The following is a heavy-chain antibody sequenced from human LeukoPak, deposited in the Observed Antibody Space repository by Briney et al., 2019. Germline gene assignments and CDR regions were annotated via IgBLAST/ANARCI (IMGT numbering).Heavy chain of an antibody. V-gene: IGHV3-23*01. D-gene: IGHD1-26*01. CDR2: MSGSGGST. Sequence: GGSLRLSCAASGFSFSSYALSWVRQAPGKGLEWVSVMSGSGGSTYYADSVKGRFTLSRDNSNNTLFLQMNSLRAEDTAIYYCAKGRIVGATLFECWGQGALVTVSS. CDR3: AKGRIVGATLFEC. J-gene: IGHJ4*02. CDR1: GFSFSSYA.